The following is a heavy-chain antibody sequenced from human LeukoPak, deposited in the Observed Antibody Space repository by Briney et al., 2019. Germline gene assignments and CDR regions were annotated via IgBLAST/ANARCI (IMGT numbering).Heavy chain of an antibody. Sequence: GGSLRLSCAASGFTFDDYAMHWVRQAPGKGLEWVSGIGWNSGSIGYADSVKGRFTISRDNAKNSLYLQMNSLRAEDTALYYCAKGNGYAPPDPVDYWGQGTLVTVSS. V-gene: IGHV3-9*01. J-gene: IGHJ4*02. CDR3: AKGNGYAPPDPVDY. CDR2: IGWNSGSI. CDR1: GFTFDDYA. D-gene: IGHD5-12*01.